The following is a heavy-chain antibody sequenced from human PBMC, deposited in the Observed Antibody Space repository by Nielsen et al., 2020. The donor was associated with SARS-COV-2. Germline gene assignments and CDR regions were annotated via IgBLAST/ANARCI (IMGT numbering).Heavy chain of an antibody. CDR3: ARARATIFGLVMSYGMDV. D-gene: IGHD3/OR15-3a*01. CDR2: INPYSGGT. V-gene: IGHV1-2*06. Sequence: ASVKVSCKASGYTFTDYYIHWVRQAPGQGLEWMGRINPYSGGTNYAQKFQGTVTMTRDASISTVYMELTSEDTAVYYCARARATIFGLVMSYGMDVWGQGTTVAVSS. CDR1: GYTFTDYY. J-gene: IGHJ6*02.